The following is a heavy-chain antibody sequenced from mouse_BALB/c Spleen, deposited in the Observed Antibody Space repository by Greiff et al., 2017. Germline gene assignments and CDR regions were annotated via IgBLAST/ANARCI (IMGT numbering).Heavy chain of an antibody. V-gene: IGHV1S127*01. CDR2: IDPSDSET. CDR1: GYSFTSYW. D-gene: IGHD4-1*01. J-gene: IGHJ4*01. CDR3: ARSGVGRGYAMDY. Sequence: VQLQQSGPQLVRPGASVKISCKASGYSFTSYWMHWVKQRPGQGLEWIGMIDPSDSETRLNQKFKDKATLTVDKSSSTAYMQLSSPTSEDSAVYYCARSGVGRGYAMDYWGQGTSVTVSS.